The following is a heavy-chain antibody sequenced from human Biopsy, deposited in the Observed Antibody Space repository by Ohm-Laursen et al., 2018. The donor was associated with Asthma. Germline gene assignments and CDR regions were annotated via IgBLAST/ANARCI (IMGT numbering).Heavy chain of an antibody. Sequence: SLRLSCAASGFTVSRDHMFWVRQAPGEGLEWVSVIYSGGTSHTADSVRGRFTISRDFSKNTLHLQMHSLRVEDTAVYYCARGDSSGWSHYYFDYWGQGTLVTASS. J-gene: IGHJ4*02. V-gene: IGHV3-53*01. CDR2: IYSGGTS. D-gene: IGHD6-19*01. CDR3: ARGDSSGWSHYYFDY. CDR1: GFTVSRDH.